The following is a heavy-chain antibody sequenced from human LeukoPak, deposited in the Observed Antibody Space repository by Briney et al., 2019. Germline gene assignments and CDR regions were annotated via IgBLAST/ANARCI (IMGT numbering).Heavy chain of an antibody. J-gene: IGHJ4*02. Sequence: PGGSLRLSCAASGFTFSSYGMHWARQAPGKGLEWVAFIRYDGSNKYYTDSVKGRFTISRDNSKNTLYLQMNSLRAEDTAVYYCAKDQYSSSYYFDYWGQGTLVTVPS. CDR2: IRYDGSNK. V-gene: IGHV3-30*02. CDR3: AKDQYSSSYYFDY. D-gene: IGHD6-6*01. CDR1: GFTFSSYG.